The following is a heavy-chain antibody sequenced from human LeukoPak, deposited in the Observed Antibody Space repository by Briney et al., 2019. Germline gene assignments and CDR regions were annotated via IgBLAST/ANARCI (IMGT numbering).Heavy chain of an antibody. CDR2: IYHSGST. CDR1: GGSISSGGYY. J-gene: IGHJ4*02. Sequence: PSQTLSLICTVSGGSISSGGYYWSWIRQPPGKGLEWIGYIYHSGSTYYNPSLKSRVTISVDTSKNQFSLKLSSVTAADTAVYYCARDRIQSRAFDYWGQGTLVTVSS. D-gene: IGHD5-24*01. V-gene: IGHV4-30-2*01. CDR3: ARDRIQSRAFDY.